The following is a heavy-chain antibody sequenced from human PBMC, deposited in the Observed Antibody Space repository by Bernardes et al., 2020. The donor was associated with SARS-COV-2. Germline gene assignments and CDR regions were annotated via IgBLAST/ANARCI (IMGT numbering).Heavy chain of an antibody. D-gene: IGHD2-21*01. Sequence: ASVKVSCMASGYTFTNYGVSWVRQAPGQGLEWMGWISVYSGDTNYAQNFQGRVTMTTDTSTTTAYMELRSLTSDDTAVYYCARDRRENNDWRAWGYWGQGTLVIVSS. CDR2: ISVYSGDT. CDR1: GYTFTNYG. V-gene: IGHV1-18*01. CDR3: ARDRRENNDWRAWGY. J-gene: IGHJ4*02.